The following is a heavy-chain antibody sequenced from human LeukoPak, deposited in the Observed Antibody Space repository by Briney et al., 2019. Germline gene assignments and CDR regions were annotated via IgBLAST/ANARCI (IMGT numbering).Heavy chain of an antibody. V-gene: IGHV3-21*01. CDR1: GFTFSSYT. D-gene: IGHD1-26*01. Sequence: KPGGSLRFSCAASGFTFSSYTMNWVRQAPGKGLEWVSTISISSAYIYYADSVKGRFTISRDNAKKSLYLQMNSLRAEDTAVYYCARVQPWERLPPDYWGQGILVTVSS. J-gene: IGHJ4*02. CDR2: ISISSAYI. CDR3: ARVQPWERLPPDY.